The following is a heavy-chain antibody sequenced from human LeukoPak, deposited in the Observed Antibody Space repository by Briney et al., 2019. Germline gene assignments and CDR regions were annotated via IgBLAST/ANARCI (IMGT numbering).Heavy chain of an antibody. D-gene: IGHD2-15*01. V-gene: IGHV4-39*01. Sequence: SETLSLTCTVSGGSISSSSYYWGWIRQPPGKGLEWIGSIYYSGSTYYNPSLKSRATMSVDTSKNQFSLKLSSVTAADTAVYYCARVTATSVNWFDPWGQGTLVTVSS. CDR3: ARVTATSVNWFDP. CDR1: GGSISSSSYY. J-gene: IGHJ5*02. CDR2: IYYSGST.